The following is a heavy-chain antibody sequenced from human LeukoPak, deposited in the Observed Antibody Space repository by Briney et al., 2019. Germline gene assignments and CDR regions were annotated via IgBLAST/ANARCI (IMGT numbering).Heavy chain of an antibody. Sequence: GGSLRLSYAASGFTFSSYTMHWVRQAPGKGLGWGAVISYDGSNKYYADSVKGRFTISRDNSKNTLYLQMNSLRAEDTAVYYCARPNTAMVTFYYYYMDVWGKGTTVTVSS. CDR3: ARPNTAMVTFYYYYMDV. V-gene: IGHV3-30-3*01. D-gene: IGHD5-18*01. CDR1: GFTFSSYT. J-gene: IGHJ6*03. CDR2: ISYDGSNK.